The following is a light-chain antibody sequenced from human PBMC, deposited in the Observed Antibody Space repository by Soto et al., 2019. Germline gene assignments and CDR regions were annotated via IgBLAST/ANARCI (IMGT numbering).Light chain of an antibody. CDR3: QQYSRAPIT. CDR1: QSVSSR. CDR2: GAS. J-gene: IGKJ5*01. Sequence: EIVMTQSPGTLSLSPGERATLSCRASQSVSSRLAWYQQKPGQAPRLLISGASSRATGIPDRFSGSGFGTDFTLTISRLEPEDFALYYCQQYSRAPITFGQGTRLEI. V-gene: IGKV3-20*01.